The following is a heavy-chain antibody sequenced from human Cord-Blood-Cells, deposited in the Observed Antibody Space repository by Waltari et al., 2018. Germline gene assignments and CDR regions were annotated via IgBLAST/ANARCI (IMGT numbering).Heavy chain of an antibody. D-gene: IGHD3-22*01. J-gene: IGHJ6*02. CDR1: GGSFSGYY. Sequence: QVKLQQWGAGLLKPSETLSLTCAVYGGSFSGYYWSWIRQLPGKGREWIGEINHSGSTNYNPSLKSRVTISVDTSKNQFSLKLSSVTAADTAVYYCARGGGYYYDSSGYYYYYGMDVWGQGTTVTVSS. CDR3: ARGGGYYYDSSGYYYYYGMDV. CDR2: INHSGST. V-gene: IGHV4-34*01.